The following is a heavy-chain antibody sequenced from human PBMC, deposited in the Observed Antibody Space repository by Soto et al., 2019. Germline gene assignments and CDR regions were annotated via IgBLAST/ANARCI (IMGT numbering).Heavy chain of an antibody. CDR2: ISGSGRTT. V-gene: IGHV3-23*01. Sequence: EVQLLESGGGLVQPGGSLRLSCAASGFTFGTYAMKWLRQAPGRGLECVSFISGSGRTTYYADSVKGRFTVSRDNSKNTMYLQMNSLRAEDTALYYCAKFRGPSYYYYYMDVWGKGTTVTVSS. CDR3: AKFRGPSYYYYYMDV. CDR1: GFTFGTYA. J-gene: IGHJ6*03. D-gene: IGHD3-16*01.